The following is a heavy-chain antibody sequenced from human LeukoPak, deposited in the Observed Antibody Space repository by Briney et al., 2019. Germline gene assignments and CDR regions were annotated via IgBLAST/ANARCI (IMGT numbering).Heavy chain of an antibody. D-gene: IGHD5-24*01. CDR1: GYSFIDYY. J-gene: IGHJ4*02. V-gene: IGHV1-2*02. CDR3: AAQRVEMATSFDY. CDR2: INPNSGGT. Sequence: GASVKVSCKTSGYSFIDYYIHWMRQAPGQGLEWMGWINPNSGGTNYAQKFQGRVTMTRDTSISTAYMELSRLRSDDTAVYYCAAQRVEMATSFDYWGQGTLVTVSS.